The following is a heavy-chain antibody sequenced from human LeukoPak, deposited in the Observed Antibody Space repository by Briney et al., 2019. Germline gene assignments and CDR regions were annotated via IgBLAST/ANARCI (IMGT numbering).Heavy chain of an antibody. CDR1: GFTFSSYS. J-gene: IGHJ4*02. V-gene: IGHV3-21*01. Sequence: PGGSLRLSCAASGFTFSSYSMNWVRQAPGKGLEWVSSISSSYIYYADSVKGRFTISRDNAKNSLYLQMNSLRAEDTAVYYCARDADSVPAAHTDYWGQGTLVTVSS. CDR2: ISSSYI. CDR3: ARDADSVPAAHTDY. D-gene: IGHD2-2*01.